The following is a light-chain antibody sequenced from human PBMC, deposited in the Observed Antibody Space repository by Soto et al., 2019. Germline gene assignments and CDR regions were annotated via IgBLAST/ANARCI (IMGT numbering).Light chain of an antibody. CDR2: DAS. Sequence: EIVLTQSPGTLSLSPGERATLSCRASQSIISSSLAWYQQKPGQAPRLLIYDASSRATGIPDRFSGTGSETDFTLTINRLEPEDFAVYYCQQYENSPITFGQGTRLEIK. V-gene: IGKV3-20*01. CDR1: QSIISSS. CDR3: QQYENSPIT. J-gene: IGKJ5*01.